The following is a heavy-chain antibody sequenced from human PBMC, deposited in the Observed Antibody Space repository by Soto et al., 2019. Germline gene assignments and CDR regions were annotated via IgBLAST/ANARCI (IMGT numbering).Heavy chain of an antibody. CDR3: AKSTGGTANGLDV. V-gene: IGHV3-9*01. CDR2: ISWKSGSI. Sequence: EVQLVESGGDLVQPGRSLRLSCAASGFSFGDYAMHWVRQAPGKGLEWVSGISWKSGSIGYADSVKGRFTISRDNAKTSLYLQMNSLRAEDTALYYCAKSTGGTANGLDVWGQGTTVTVSS. J-gene: IGHJ6*02. D-gene: IGHD2-8*02. CDR1: GFSFGDYA.